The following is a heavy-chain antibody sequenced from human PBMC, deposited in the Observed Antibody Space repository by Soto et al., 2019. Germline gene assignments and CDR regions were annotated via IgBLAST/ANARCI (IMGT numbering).Heavy chain of an antibody. J-gene: IGHJ5*02. V-gene: IGHV4-34*01. CDR3: ARSVDP. Sequence: SETLSLTCAVYGASFSGYYCSWIRQAPGKGLEWIGEIHPSGSTYYNPSLTSRVTMSLDTSKNQFSLRLSSVTAADTAVYYCARSVDPWGQGTLVTVSS. CDR2: IHPSGST. CDR1: GASFSGYY.